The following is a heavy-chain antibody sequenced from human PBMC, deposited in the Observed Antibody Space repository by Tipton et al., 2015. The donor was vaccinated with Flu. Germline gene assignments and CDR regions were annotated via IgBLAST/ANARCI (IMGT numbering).Heavy chain of an antibody. CDR2: IKPSDGDT. CDR1: GYSFTSYW. J-gene: IGHJ3*02. CDR3: ARGSGYYTYDAFDI. D-gene: IGHD3-22*01. V-gene: IGHV1-46*01. Sequence: QMVQSGAEVKKPGESLKISCKGTGYSFTSYWIGWVRQAPGQGLEWMAIIKPSDGDTTYAQKFQGRVTMTRDTSTSTVYMELISLRSEDTAVYYCARGSGYYTYDAFDIWGQGTMVTVSS.